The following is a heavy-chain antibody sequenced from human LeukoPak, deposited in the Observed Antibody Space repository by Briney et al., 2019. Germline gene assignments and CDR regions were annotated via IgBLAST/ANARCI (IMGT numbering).Heavy chain of an antibody. J-gene: IGHJ4*02. CDR1: GFTFLTSW. CDR2: IKEDGSEK. D-gene: IGHD1-7*01. CDR3: ARVGTTYFFDY. Sequence: GGSLRLSCAASGFTFLTSWMSWVRQAPGRGLEWVASIKEDGSEKYYVDSVKGRFTISRDNAKNSLYLQMNSLRAEDTAIYYCARVGTTYFFDYWGQGTLVTVSS. V-gene: IGHV3-7*03.